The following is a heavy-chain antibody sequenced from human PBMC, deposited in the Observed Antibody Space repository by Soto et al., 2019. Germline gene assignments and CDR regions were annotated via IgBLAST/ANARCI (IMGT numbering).Heavy chain of an antibody. CDR1: GFTFSSYG. Sequence: QVQLVESGGGVVQPGRSLRLSCAASGFTFSSYGMHWVRQAPGKGLEWVAVIWYDGSNKYYADSVKGRFTISRDNSKNTLYLQMNSMRAEDTAGYYCARDLDASSGYYQPPGDYWGQGTLVTVSS. CDR3: ARDLDASSGYYQPPGDY. D-gene: IGHD3-22*01. CDR2: IWYDGSNK. J-gene: IGHJ4*02. V-gene: IGHV3-33*01.